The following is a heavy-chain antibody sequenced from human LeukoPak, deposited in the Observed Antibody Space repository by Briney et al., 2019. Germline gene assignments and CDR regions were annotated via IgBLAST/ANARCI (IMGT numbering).Heavy chain of an antibody. CDR3: ARETILGIGLSD. CDR2: LDRDGNSI. D-gene: IGHD3-3*01. V-gene: IGHV3-74*01. Sequence: GGSLRLSCAAAGFTLSRHWMDWVRQAAGEGLEWVSRLDRDGNSISYADSVKGRFTISRDNAKNTLYLQMNSLRAEDTAVYYCARETILGIGLSDWGQGTLVTVSS. J-gene: IGHJ4*02. CDR1: GFTLSRHW.